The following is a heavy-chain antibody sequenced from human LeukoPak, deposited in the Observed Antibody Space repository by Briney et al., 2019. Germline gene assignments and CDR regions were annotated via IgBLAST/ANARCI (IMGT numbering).Heavy chain of an antibody. Sequence: SETLSPTCAVYGGSFRGHYWTWIRQPPGKGLEWIGESTHSGSTNYNPSLKSRVSISVDTSKNQFSLKLTSVTAADTAVYHCARGRTGAAAFDFWGPGTLVTVSS. CDR2: STHSGST. J-gene: IGHJ4*02. V-gene: IGHV4-34*01. CDR3: ARGRTGAAAFDF. D-gene: IGHD2-2*01. CDR1: GGSFRGHY.